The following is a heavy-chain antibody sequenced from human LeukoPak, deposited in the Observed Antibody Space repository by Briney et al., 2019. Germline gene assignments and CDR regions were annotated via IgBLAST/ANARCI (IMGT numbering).Heavy chain of an antibody. J-gene: IGHJ4*02. D-gene: IGHD6-19*01. Sequence: PGGSLRLSCAASRLTVSSNYMSWVRQAPGKGLEWVSVLYSGGDTYYADSVKGRFAISRDSAKNPLYLQMNNLRPDDTAVYYCARGATVAGDFDYWGQGTLVTVSS. CDR3: ARGATVAGDFDY. V-gene: IGHV3-66*01. CDR1: RLTVSSNY. CDR2: LYSGGDT.